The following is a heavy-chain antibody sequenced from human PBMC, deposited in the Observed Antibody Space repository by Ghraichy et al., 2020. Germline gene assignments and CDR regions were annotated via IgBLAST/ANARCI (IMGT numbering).Heavy chain of an antibody. CDR2: INEDGSDK. D-gene: IGHD3-3*01. CDR3: ASLYGGYDP. CDR1: GFTFSCCW. J-gene: IGHJ5*02. V-gene: IGHV3-7*01. Sequence: LSLTCAASGFTFSCCWMSWVRQVPGKGLEWVANINEDGSDKYYVDSVKGRFTVSRDNAKKSLYLQMNSLRAEDTAVYYCASLYGGYDPWGQGILVTVSS.